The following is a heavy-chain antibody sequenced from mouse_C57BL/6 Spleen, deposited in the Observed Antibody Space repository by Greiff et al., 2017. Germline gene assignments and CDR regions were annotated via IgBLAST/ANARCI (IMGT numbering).Heavy chain of an antibody. J-gene: IGHJ4*01. CDR3: AIAYYYGSSYNARDY. V-gene: IGHV1-74*01. Sequence: QVQLQQPGAELVKPGASVKVSCKASGYTFTSYWMHWVKQRPGQGLEWIGRIHPSDSDTNYNQTFKGKDTLTVDKASSTTYMQLSSLTSEDSVVYFFAIAYYYGSSYNARDYWGQGTSVTVSS. CDR1: GYTFTSYW. CDR2: IHPSDSDT. D-gene: IGHD1-1*01.